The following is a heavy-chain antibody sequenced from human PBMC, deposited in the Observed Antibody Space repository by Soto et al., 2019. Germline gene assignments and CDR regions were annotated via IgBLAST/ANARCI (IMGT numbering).Heavy chain of an antibody. V-gene: IGHV1-8*01. CDR1: GYTFTSYD. Sequence: QVQLVQSGAEVKKPGASVKVSCKAFGYTFTSYDINWVRQATGQGLEWMGWMNPNSGNTGYAQKFQGRVTMTRTTSISTAYMELSSLRSEDTAVYYCARERSAAGTGWFDPWGQGTLVTVSS. J-gene: IGHJ5*02. CDR2: MNPNSGNT. CDR3: ARERSAAGTGWFDP. D-gene: IGHD6-13*01.